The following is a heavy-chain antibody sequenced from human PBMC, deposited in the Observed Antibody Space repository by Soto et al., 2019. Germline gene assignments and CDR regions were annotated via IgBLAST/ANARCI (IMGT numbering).Heavy chain of an antibody. J-gene: IGHJ6*02. D-gene: IGHD3-10*01. CDR3: ARNMDYYYGPGSGNGHGF. CDR1: GYTFTAYY. CDR2: INPKFGDT. Sequence: QVQLVQSGAEVKEPGDSVRVSCEASGYTFTAYYIHWVRQAPGQGLEWMGWINPKFGDTTYAQDFKGRVSMTRDMSISTVYMELSRLTSDDTAIYYCARNMDYYYGPGSGNGHGFWXQGTTVTVFS. V-gene: IGHV1-2*02.